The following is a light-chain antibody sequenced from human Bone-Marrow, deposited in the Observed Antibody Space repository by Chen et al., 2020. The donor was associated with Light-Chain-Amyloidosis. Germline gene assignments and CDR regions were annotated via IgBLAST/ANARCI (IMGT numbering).Light chain of an antibody. V-gene: IGKV2-30*02. CDR2: QVS. J-gene: IGKJ3*01. Sequence: DVVMTQSPLSLPVTLGQPASISCRSSQSLVHSNGNTYLNWFQQRPGQSPRRLIYQVSNRDSGVPDRFSGSGSGTDFTLKISKVEAEDVGVYYCMQGTHWPPFTFGRGTKVDIK. CDR1: QSLVHSNGNTY. CDR3: MQGTHWPPFT.